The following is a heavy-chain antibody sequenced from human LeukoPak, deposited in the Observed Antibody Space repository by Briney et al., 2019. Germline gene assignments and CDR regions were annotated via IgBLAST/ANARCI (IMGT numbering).Heavy chain of an antibody. D-gene: IGHD2/OR15-2a*01. V-gene: IGHV1-18*01. J-gene: IGHJ4*02. CDR2: ISAYNGNT. CDR1: GYTFTSYG. CDR3: AREGSSPPFSGSFDS. Sequence: GASVKVSCKASGYTFTSYGISWVRQAPGQGLEWMGWISAYNGNTNYAQKLQGRVTMTTDTSTSTAYMELSSLRSEDTAVYYCAREGSSPPFSGSFDSWGQGTLVTVSS.